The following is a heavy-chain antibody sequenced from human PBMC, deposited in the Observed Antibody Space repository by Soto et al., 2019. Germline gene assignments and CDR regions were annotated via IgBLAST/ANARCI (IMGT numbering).Heavy chain of an antibody. J-gene: IGHJ4*02. V-gene: IGHV3-9*01. CDR2: ISWNSGSI. CDR3: AKLKAGRSSNFDY. Sequence: GGSLRLSCAASGFTFDDYAMHWVRQAPGKGLEWVSGISWNSGSIGYADSVKGRFTISRDNAKNSLYLQMNSLRAEDTALYYCAKLKAGRSSNFDYWGQGTLVTVSS. CDR1: GFTFDDYA. D-gene: IGHD1-26*01.